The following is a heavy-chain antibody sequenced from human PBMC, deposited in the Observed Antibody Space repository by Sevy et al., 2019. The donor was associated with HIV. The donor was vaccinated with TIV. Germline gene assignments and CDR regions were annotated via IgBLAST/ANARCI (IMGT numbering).Heavy chain of an antibody. CDR2: IKSKSDGETT. CDR3: TTGRAAYSYGYFYYSMDV. Sequence: GGSLRLSCASSGIIFMNAWMNWVRQVPGRGLEWVGRIKSKSDGETTDYSAPVKGRFTISRDDSKNTLYLQMNSLKTEDTAVYFCTTGRAAYSYGYFYYSMDVWGQGTTVTVSS. V-gene: IGHV3-15*01. CDR1: GIIFMNAW. D-gene: IGHD5-18*01. J-gene: IGHJ6*02.